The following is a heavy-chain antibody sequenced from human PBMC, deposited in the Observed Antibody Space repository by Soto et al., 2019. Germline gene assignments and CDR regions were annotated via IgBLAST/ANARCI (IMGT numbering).Heavy chain of an antibody. CDR3: ARLRPTNTGGPFDI. D-gene: IGHD2-2*02. CDR2: ITYNGDTI. Sequence: QVQLVESGGGLVKPGGSLRLSCAASGFTFSDYYMTWIRQAPGKGLEGLSYITYNGDTIYYADCVKGRFTISRDNAPNSLYLEMNSLRAEDTDIHYCARLRPTNTGGPFDIWGQRTMVTVPS. J-gene: IGHJ3*02. V-gene: IGHV3-11*01. CDR1: GFTFSDYY.